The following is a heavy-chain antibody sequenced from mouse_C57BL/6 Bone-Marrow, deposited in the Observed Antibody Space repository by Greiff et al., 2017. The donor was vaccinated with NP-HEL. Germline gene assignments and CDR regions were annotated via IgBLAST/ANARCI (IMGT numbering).Heavy chain of an antibody. Sequence: EVKVEESGGGLVKPGGSLKLSCAASGFTFSDYGMHWVRQAPEKGLEWVAYISSGSSTIYYADTVKGRFTISRDNAKNTLFLQMTSLRSEDTAMYYCARRNPHYYAMDYWGQGTSVTVSS. J-gene: IGHJ4*01. V-gene: IGHV5-17*01. CDR2: ISSGSSTI. CDR1: GFTFSDYG. CDR3: ARRNPHYYAMDY.